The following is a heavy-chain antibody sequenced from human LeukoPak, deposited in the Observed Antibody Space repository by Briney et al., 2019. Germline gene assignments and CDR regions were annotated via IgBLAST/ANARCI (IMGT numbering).Heavy chain of an antibody. CDR1: GFTVSNDY. J-gene: IGHJ4*02. V-gene: IGHV3-53*01. CDR2: IYPDHRT. CDR3: ARGIGLSWSLDS. D-gene: IGHD6-13*01. Sequence: GGSLRLSCAVSGFTVSNDYMSWVRQAPGKGLEWVSVIYPDHRTYYADSVKGRFTISRGNSKNTLYLQMNSLRAEDTAVYYCARGIGLSWSLDSWGQGTLVTVSS.